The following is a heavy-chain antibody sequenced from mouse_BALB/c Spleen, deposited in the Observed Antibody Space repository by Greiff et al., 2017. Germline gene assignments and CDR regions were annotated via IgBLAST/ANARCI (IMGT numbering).Heavy chain of an antibody. Sequence: VQLQQSGAELAKPGASVKMSCKASGYTFTSYWMHWVKQRPGQGLEWIGYINPSTGYTEYNQKFKDKATLTADKSSSTAYMQLSSLTSEDSAVYYCARLGGSSFYYAMDYWGQGTSVTVSS. CDR2: INPSTGYT. D-gene: IGHD1-1*01. V-gene: IGHV1-7*01. J-gene: IGHJ4*01. CDR1: GYTFTSYW. CDR3: ARLGGSSFYYAMDY.